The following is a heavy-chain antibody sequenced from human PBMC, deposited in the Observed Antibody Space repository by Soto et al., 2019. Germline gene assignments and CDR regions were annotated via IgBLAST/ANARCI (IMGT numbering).Heavy chain of an antibody. Sequence: GSLRLSCAASGFTFSGYSMNWVRQAPGKGLEWVSYISSSSRTIYYADSVKGRFTISRDNAQNSLYLQMNSLRAEDTAVYYCARDLAAVGTSYFDYWAQGTLVTVSS. CDR2: ISSSSRTI. V-gene: IGHV3-48*01. CDR3: ARDLAAVGTSYFDY. D-gene: IGHD6-13*01. J-gene: IGHJ4*02. CDR1: GFTFSGYS.